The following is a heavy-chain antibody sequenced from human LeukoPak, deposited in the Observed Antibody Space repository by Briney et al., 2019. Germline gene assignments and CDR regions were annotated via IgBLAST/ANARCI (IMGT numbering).Heavy chain of an antibody. J-gene: IGHJ4*02. Sequence: SETLSLTCTVSGGSISSYYWSWIRQPPGKGLEWIGYIYYSGSTNYNPSLKSRVTISVDTSKNQFSLKLSSVTAADTAVYYCARGRGRIAAAGLFDYWGQGTLVTVSS. D-gene: IGHD6-13*01. V-gene: IGHV4-59*12. CDR2: IYYSGST. CDR1: GGSISSYY. CDR3: ARGRGRIAAAGLFDY.